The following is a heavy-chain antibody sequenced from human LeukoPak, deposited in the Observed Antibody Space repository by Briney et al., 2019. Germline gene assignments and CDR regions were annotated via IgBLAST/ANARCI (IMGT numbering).Heavy chain of an antibody. J-gene: IGHJ4*02. CDR1: GGSISSSSYY. D-gene: IGHD4-17*01. V-gene: IGHV4-39*07. CDR2: IYYSGST. Sequence: PSETLSLTCTVSGGSISSSSYYWGWIRQPPGKGLEWIGSIYYSGSTYYNPSLKSRVTISVDTSKNQFSLKLSSVTAADTAVYYCARDPGESGYDINYGDYGGLDYWGQGTLVTVSS. CDR3: ARDPGESGYDINYGDYGGLDY.